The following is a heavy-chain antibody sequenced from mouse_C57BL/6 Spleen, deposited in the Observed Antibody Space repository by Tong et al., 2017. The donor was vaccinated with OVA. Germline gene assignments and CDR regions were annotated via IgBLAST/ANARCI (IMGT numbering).Heavy chain of an antibody. CDR1: GYAFSSYW. J-gene: IGHJ1*03. CDR2: IYPGDGDT. D-gene: IGHD1-1*01. Sequence: VQLQESGAELVKPGASVKISCKASGYAFSSYWMNWVKQRHGKGLEWIGRIYPGDGDTNYNGKFKGKATLTADKSSSTAYMQLSSLTSEDSAVYFCAREAYYYGSSYEYFDVWGTGTTVTVSS. CDR3: AREAYYYGSSYEYFDV. V-gene: IGHV1-82*01.